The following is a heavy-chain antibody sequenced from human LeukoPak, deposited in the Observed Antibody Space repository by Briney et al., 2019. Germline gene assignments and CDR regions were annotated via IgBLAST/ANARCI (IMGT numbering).Heavy chain of an antibody. CDR1: GGSISSYY. D-gene: IGHD2-15*01. Sequence: SETLSLTCTVSGGSISSYYWSWIRQPPGKGLEWIGYIYYSGSTNYNPSLKSQVTISVDTSKNQFSLKLSSVTAADTAVYYCARAGYCRGGSCYSGQDYWGQGTLVTVSS. CDR2: IYYSGST. V-gene: IGHV4-59*01. J-gene: IGHJ4*02. CDR3: ARAGYCRGGSCYSGQDY.